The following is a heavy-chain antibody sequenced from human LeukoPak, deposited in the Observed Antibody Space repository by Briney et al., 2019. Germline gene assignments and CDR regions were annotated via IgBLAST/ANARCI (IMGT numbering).Heavy chain of an antibody. CDR2: IYYSGST. J-gene: IGHJ5*02. D-gene: IGHD3-10*01. CDR1: GGSISTSSYY. CDR3: ARHCYGSGSFLNWFDP. V-gene: IGHV4-39*01. Sequence: SETLSLTCTVSGGSISTSSYYWGWIRQPPGKGLEWFGSIYYSGSTYYNPSLKSRVTISVDTSRTHFSLRLSSVPAADTAVYYCARHCYGSGSFLNWFDPWGQGTLVTVSS.